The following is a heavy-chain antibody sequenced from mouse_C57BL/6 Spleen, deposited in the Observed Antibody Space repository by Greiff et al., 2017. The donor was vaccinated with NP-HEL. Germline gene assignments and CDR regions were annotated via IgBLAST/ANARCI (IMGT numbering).Heavy chain of an antibody. V-gene: IGHV1-81*01. D-gene: IGHD1-1*02. CDR3: ARWYAPYAMDY. CDR1: GYTFTSYG. J-gene: IGHJ4*01. Sequence: VQLQESGAELARPGASVKLSCKASGYTFTSYGISWVKQRTGQGLEWIGEIYPRSGNTYYNEKFKGKATLTADKSSSTAYMELRSLTSEDSAVYFCARWYAPYAMDYWGQGTSVTVSS. CDR2: IYPRSGNT.